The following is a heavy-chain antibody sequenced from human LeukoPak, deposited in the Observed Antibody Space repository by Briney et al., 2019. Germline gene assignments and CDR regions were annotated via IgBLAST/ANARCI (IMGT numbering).Heavy chain of an antibody. J-gene: IGHJ1*01. V-gene: IGHV4-59*01. CDR1: GGSISNYH. CDR2: IYYRGSP. Sequence: KPSETLSLTCTVSGGSISNYHWNWIRQTPGKGLVWIGYIYYRGSPNYNPSLKSRVTISVDTSKNQFSLNLNSVTAADTAVYYCTRANVPYHRPPGIEYFQRWGPGTPVTVSS. CDR3: TRANVPYHRPPGIEYFQR. D-gene: IGHD1-14*01.